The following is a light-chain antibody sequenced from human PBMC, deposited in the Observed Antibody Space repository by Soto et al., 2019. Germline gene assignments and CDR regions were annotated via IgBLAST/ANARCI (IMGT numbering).Light chain of an antibody. CDR3: QQYGSSLIT. J-gene: IGKJ5*01. CDR1: QSVLYSAYNKNY. V-gene: IGKV4-1*01. CDR2: GAS. Sequence: DLEMTQSPDSLAVSMGERATINCKSSQSVLYSAYNKNYLAWYQQKPGQAPRLLIYGASTRATGIPDRFSGSGSGTDFTLTISRLEPEDFAVYYCQQYGSSLITFGQGTRLEIK.